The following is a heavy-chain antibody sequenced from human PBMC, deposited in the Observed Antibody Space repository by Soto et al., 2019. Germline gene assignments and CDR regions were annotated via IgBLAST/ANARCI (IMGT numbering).Heavy chain of an antibody. J-gene: IGHJ6*02. Sequence: SETLSLTCAVSGGSISSGGYSWSWIRQPPGKGLEWIGYIYHSGSTNYNPSLKSRVTISVDTSKNQFSLKLSSVTAADTAVYYCARSGLLRTTEGYYYGMDVWGQGTTVTVSS. D-gene: IGHD2-15*01. CDR3: ARSGLLRTTEGYYYGMDV. CDR1: GGSISSGGYS. V-gene: IGHV4-30-2*02. CDR2: IYHSGST.